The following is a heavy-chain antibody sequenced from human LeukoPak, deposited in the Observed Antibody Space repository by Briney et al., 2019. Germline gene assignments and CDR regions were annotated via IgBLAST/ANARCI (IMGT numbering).Heavy chain of an antibody. CDR2: IYYSGST. V-gene: IGHV4-59*01. Sequence: SETLSLTCTVSGGSISSYYWSWIRQPPGKGLEWIGYIYYSGSTNYNPSLKSRVTISVDTSENQFSLKLSSVTAADTAMYYCARAVVGGFFDYWGQGTLVTVSS. D-gene: IGHD4-23*01. CDR1: GGSISSYY. J-gene: IGHJ4*02. CDR3: ARAVVGGFFDY.